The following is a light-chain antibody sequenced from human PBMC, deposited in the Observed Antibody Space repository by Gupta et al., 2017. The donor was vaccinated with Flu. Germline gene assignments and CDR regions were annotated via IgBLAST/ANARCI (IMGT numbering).Light chain of an antibody. J-gene: IGLJ2*01. CDR2: GVS. Sequence: QSALTQPPSASGSPGRSVTIPYTGSSRDVGGYNYVSWYQQHPGKAPKLMIYGVSKRPSGFPDRFSGAKSGNTAALADSGLQAEDEDDYYCSSYAGSNNGVVFGGGTKLTVL. CDR3: SSYAGSNNGVV. V-gene: IGLV2-8*01. CDR1: SRDVGGYNY.